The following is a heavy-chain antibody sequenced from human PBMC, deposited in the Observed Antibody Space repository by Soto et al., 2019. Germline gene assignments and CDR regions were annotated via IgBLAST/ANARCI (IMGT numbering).Heavy chain of an antibody. CDR3: TRDASRDSSARGWFDP. CDR2: LSSNSSYI. V-gene: IGHV3-21*01. D-gene: IGHD6-13*01. CDR1: ALPFRSFT. Sequence: GGSLRLSCAVSALPFRSFTMNWVRQPPGKGLEWVSTLSSNSSYIYYTDALRGRFAISRDNAKNSLHLQMNSLRAEDTAVYYCTRDASRDSSARGWFDPWGPGTLVTVSS. J-gene: IGHJ5*02.